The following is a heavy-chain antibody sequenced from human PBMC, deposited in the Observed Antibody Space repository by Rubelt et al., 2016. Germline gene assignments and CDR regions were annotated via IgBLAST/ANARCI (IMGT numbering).Heavy chain of an antibody. V-gene: IGHV1-69*10. CDR3: AGEEGLTIFGHYGMDV. CDR1: GGTFSSYA. D-gene: IGHD3-3*01. Sequence: QVQLVQSGAEVKKPGSSVKVSCKASGGTFSSYAISWVRQAPGQGLEWMGGIIPILGIANYAQKFQGRVTITADKSTSTAYMGLSSLRSEDTAVYYCAGEEGLTIFGHYGMDVWGQGTTVTVSS. J-gene: IGHJ6*02. CDR2: IIPILGIA.